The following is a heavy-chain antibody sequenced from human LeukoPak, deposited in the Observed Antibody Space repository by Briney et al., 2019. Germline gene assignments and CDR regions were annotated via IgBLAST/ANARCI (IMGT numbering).Heavy chain of an antibody. CDR1: GFTFTRYR. CDR2: IRSRSNEI. CDR3: TRDLDLYNDAFDI. Sequence: GGSLRLSCTASGFTFTRYRMNWVRQAPGKGLEWVSYIRSRSNEIYYAESVRGRFTTSRDNAKNSVFLQINSLRAEDTAVYYCTRDLDLYNDAFDIWGQGTRVIVSS. J-gene: IGHJ3*02. V-gene: IGHV3-21*01. D-gene: IGHD1-14*01.